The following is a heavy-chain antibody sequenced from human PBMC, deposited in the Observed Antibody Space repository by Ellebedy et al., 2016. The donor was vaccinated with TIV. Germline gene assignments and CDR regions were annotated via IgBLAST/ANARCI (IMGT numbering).Heavy chain of an antibody. V-gene: IGHV1-24*01. CDR1: GYTFTSYY. D-gene: IGHD3-9*01. CDR2: FDPEDGET. Sequence: ASVKVSCKASGYTFTSYYMHWVRQAPGKGLEWMGGFDPEDGETSYAQKFQGRVTMTEDTSTDTAYMELSSLRSEDKAVYYCARDRWNILTGYSNDFWGQGTLVIVSS. J-gene: IGHJ4*02. CDR3: ARDRWNILTGYSNDF.